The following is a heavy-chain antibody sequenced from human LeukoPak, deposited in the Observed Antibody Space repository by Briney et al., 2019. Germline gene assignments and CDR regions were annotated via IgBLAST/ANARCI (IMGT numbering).Heavy chain of an antibody. CDR3: AKGGGDGFNYPYYFYY. CDR1: GFTFSSYV. J-gene: IGHJ4*02. V-gene: IGHV3-23*01. Sequence: GGSLRLSCAASGFTFSSYVMGWVRQAPGKGLEWVSAVSGSGGSTYYADSVKGRFTISRDNSKNTLSLQMSSLRAEDTAVFYCAKGGGDGFNYPYYFYYWGQGTLVTVSS. CDR2: VSGSGGST. D-gene: IGHD5-24*01.